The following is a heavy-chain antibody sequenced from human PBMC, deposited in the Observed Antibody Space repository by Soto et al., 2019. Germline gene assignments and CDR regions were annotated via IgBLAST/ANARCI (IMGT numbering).Heavy chain of an antibody. Sequence: QISLKESGPALVKPTQTLTLTCSFSGFSLTTTGVGVGWIRQPPGKALEWLALIYWDDDERYNPSLKNRLTITKDKSKNLVVLTMTTVDPVDTATYYCALGIAARPFDSWGQGTLVTVSS. CDR1: GFSLTTTGVG. D-gene: IGHD6-6*01. V-gene: IGHV2-5*02. CDR3: ALGIAARPFDS. J-gene: IGHJ5*01. CDR2: IYWDDDE.